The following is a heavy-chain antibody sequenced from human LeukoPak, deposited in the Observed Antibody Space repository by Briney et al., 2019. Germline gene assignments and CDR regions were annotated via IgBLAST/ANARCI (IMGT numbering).Heavy chain of an antibody. CDR3: AKRGVVIRVVLVGFHKEAYYFES. CDR2: ISVSGGST. Sequence: GGSLRLSCAVSGITLTNYGMSWVRQAPGKGLEWVAGISVSGGSTKSADSAKGRFTISRDNPKNTLFLQMNSLRAEDTAVYFCAKRGVVIRVVLVGFHKEAYYFESWGQGALVTVSS. V-gene: IGHV3-23*01. J-gene: IGHJ4*02. D-gene: IGHD3/OR15-3a*01. CDR1: GITLTNYG.